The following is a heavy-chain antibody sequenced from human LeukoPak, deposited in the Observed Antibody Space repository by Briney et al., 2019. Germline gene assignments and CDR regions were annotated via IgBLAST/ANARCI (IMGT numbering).Heavy chain of an antibody. CDR3: ARGSRVIDY. D-gene: IGHD2-15*01. Sequence: PGGSLRLSCAASGFTLSDYYMSWIRQAPGKGLEWVSFISSSGSYTMSAGSVKGRFTISRDNAKNSLYLQMNSLRAEDTAVYYCARGSRVIDYWGQGTLVTVSS. CDR2: ISSSGSYT. CDR1: GFTLSDYY. J-gene: IGHJ4*02. V-gene: IGHV3-11*05.